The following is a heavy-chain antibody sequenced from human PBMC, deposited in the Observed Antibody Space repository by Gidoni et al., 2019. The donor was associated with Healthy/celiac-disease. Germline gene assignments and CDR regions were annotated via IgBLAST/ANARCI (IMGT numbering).Heavy chain of an antibody. D-gene: IGHD3-10*01. V-gene: IGHV3-7*03. J-gene: IGHJ4*02. Sequence: EVQLVESVGGLVQPGGSLRLSCAASGFTFSSYWMSWVRQAPGKGLEWVANIKQDGSEKYYVDSVKGRFTISRDNAKNSLYLQMNSLRAEDTAVYYCARSGPFYGSGSYLDYWGQGTLVTVSS. CDR3: ARSGPFYGSGSYLDY. CDR2: IKQDGSEK. CDR1: GFTFSSYW.